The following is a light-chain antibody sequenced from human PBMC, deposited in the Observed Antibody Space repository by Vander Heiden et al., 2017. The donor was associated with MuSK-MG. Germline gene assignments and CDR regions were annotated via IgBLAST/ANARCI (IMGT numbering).Light chain of an antibody. CDR2: EVS. V-gene: IGLV2-8*01. Sequence: QSALPQPPSAPGSPGRSVTISCSGTSRDVGAYKFVSWYQHHPDKAPRLIIYEVSKRPSGVPDRFSGSKSGNTASLTISGLQAEDAADYYCYSYAGGNSVGVVGGGTKVTVL. CDR3: YSYAGGNSVGV. CDR1: SRDVGAYKF. J-gene: IGLJ1*01.